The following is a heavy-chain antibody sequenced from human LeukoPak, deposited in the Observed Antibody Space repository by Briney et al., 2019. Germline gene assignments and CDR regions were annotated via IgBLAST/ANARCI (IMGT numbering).Heavy chain of an antibody. D-gene: IGHD6-13*01. Sequence: GGSLRLSCAASGFTFSSYAMSWVRQAPGKGLEWVSAISGSGGSTYYADSVKGRFTISRGNSKNTLYLQMNSLRAEDTAVYYCAKAISSSWYGYFQHWGQGTLVTVSS. V-gene: IGHV3-23*01. J-gene: IGHJ1*01. CDR3: AKAISSSWYGYFQH. CDR1: GFTFSSYA. CDR2: ISGSGGST.